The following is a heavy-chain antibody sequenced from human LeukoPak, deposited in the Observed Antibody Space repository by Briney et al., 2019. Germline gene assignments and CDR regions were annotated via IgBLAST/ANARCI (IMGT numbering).Heavy chain of an antibody. Sequence: SQTLSLTCTVSGGSISSADYYWSWIRQPPGKGLEWLGYIYYSGSTYYNPSLKSRLTMSVDTSKNQFSLKLSSVTAADTAVYYCARLDPLYYYGMDVWGQGTTVTVSS. CDR1: GGSISSADYY. J-gene: IGHJ6*02. V-gene: IGHV4-30-4*01. CDR2: IYYSGST. CDR3: ARLDPLYYYGMDV.